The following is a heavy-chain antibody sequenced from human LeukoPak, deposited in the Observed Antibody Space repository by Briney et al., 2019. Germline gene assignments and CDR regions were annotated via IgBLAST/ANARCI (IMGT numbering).Heavy chain of an antibody. CDR1: GFTFSNYG. CDR2: IWYDGSNK. J-gene: IGHJ4*02. V-gene: IGHV3-33*01. CDR3: ARGYDYGDYGVVE. D-gene: IGHD4-17*01. Sequence: GGSLRLSCAASGFTFSNYGMHWVRQVPGKGLEWVAVIWYDGSNKYYSDSVRGRFTISRDNSKNTLYLQMNSLRAEDTAVYYCARGYDYGDYGVVEWGQGTLVTVSS.